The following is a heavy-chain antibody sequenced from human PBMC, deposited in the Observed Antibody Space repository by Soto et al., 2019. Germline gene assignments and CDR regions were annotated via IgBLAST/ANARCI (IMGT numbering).Heavy chain of an antibody. CDR3: ARSSVRFLEWLLGGPDY. J-gene: IGHJ4*02. CDR2: IWYDGSNK. CDR1: GFTFSSYG. D-gene: IGHD3-3*01. Sequence: GGSLRLSCAASGFTFSSYGMHWVRQAPGKGLEWVAVIWYDGSNKYYADSVKGRFTISRDNSKNTLYLQMNSLRAEDTAVYYCARSSVRFLEWLLGGPDYWGQGTLVTVSS. V-gene: IGHV3-33*01.